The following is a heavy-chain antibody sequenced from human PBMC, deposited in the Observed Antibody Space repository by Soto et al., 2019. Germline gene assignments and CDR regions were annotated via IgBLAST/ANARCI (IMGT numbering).Heavy chain of an antibody. D-gene: IGHD1-26*01. CDR3: AKAGATLHLCYFDY. CDR2: ISGSGGST. J-gene: IGHJ4*02. CDR1: GFTFSSYA. Sequence: GGSLRLSCAASGFTFSSYAVSWVRQAPGKGLEWVSAISGSGGSTYYADSVKGRLTISRDNSKNTLYLQMNSLRAEDTAVYYCAKAGATLHLCYFDYWGQGTLVTVSS. V-gene: IGHV3-23*01.